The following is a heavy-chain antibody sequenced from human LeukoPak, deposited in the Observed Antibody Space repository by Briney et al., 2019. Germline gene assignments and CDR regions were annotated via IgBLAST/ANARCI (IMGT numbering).Heavy chain of an antibody. V-gene: IGHV1-18*01. CDR2: ISAYNGNT. D-gene: IGHD2-2*01. CDR1: GYTFTSYG. J-gene: IGHJ6*03. CDR3: ARDGVVVVPVNFYYMDV. Sequence: GASVKVSCKASGYTFTSYGISWVRQAPGQGLEWMGWISAYNGNTNYAQKLQGRVTMTTDTSTSTAYMELRSLRSDDTAVYYCARDGVVVVPVNFYYMDVWGKGTTVTISS.